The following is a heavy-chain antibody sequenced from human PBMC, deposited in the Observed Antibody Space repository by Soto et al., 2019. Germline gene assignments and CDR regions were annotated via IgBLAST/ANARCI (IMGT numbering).Heavy chain of an antibody. CDR2: INPNSGGT. CDR3: ARDGHSSSWYGSFGY. V-gene: IGHV1-2*02. J-gene: IGHJ4*02. Sequence: GASVKVSCKASGYTFTGYYMHWVRQAPGQGLEWMGWINPNSGGTNYAQKLQGRVTMTTDTSTSTAYMELRSLRSDDTAVYYCARDGHSSSWYGSFGYWGQGTLVTVS. D-gene: IGHD6-13*01. CDR1: GYTFTGYY.